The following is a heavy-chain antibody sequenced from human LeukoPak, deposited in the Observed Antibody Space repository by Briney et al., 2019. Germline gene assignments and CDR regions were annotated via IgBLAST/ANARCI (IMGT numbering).Heavy chain of an antibody. Sequence: PGGPLRLSCAATGFTFKDYGMHWVRQPPGKGLEWVSSINWNGGGTDYADSVKGRFTISRDNATNTLYLQLSSLRPEDTALYFCAKQMRANNTYSFFGLDVWGQGTTVTVSS. CDR2: INWNGGGT. CDR3: AKQMRANNTYSFFGLDV. J-gene: IGHJ6*02. CDR1: GFTFKDYG. V-gene: IGHV3-20*04. D-gene: IGHD1-26*01.